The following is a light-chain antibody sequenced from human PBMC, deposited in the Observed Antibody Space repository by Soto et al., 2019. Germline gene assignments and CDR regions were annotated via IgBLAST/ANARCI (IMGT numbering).Light chain of an antibody. CDR2: AAS. V-gene: IGKV1-39*01. CDR1: RNIGNY. J-gene: IGKJ5*01. Sequence: DIQLTQSPSFLSASVGDRITISCRASRNIGNYLNWYQQKPAKAPKLLIFAASALPTGAPSRFSGSGSGTDFTLTISSLQPDDFATYYCQQTYTTLVTFGQGTRLGIK. CDR3: QQTYTTLVT.